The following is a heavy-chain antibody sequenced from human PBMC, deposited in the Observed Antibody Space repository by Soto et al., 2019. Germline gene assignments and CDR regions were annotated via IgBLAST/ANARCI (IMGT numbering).Heavy chain of an antibody. V-gene: IGHV3-21*06. CDR2: IGVSHSHI. CDR3: ATLGGYTFETADFDY. D-gene: IGHD5-18*01. CDR1: GFTFSSYN. Sequence: PGGSLRLSCAASGFTFSSYNMNWVRQSPGKGLEWVSAIGVSHSHIHYADSVKGRFTISRDDAKNSLYLQMNSLRAEDTGVYYCATLGGYTFETADFDYWGPGPLVTVSS. J-gene: IGHJ4*02.